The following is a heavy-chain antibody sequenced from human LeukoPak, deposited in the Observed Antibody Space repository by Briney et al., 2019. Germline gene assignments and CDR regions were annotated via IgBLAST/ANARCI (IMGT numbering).Heavy chain of an antibody. J-gene: IGHJ4*02. CDR1: GYTFTAYN. V-gene: IGHV1-2*02. CDR2: MNPNSGDT. Sequence: GASVTVSCTRSGYTFTAYNIHWVRQAPGQGLEWMGWMNPNSGDTNYAQNFQGRVTMTRDTSISTAYMELSSLRSDDTAVYFYLRGGGRSYCDYWGQGTPVTVSS. CDR3: LRGGGRSYCDY. D-gene: IGHD2-15*01.